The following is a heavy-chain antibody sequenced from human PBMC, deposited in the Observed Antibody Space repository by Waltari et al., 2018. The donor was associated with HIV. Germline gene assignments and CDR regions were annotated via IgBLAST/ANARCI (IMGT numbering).Heavy chain of an antibody. CDR3: ARGGGLLGAFDI. D-gene: IGHD2-15*01. CDR2: INSDGSST. J-gene: IGHJ3*02. V-gene: IGHV3-74*01. Sequence: EVQLVESGGGLVQPGGSLRLSCAASGFTFSSYWMHWVRQAPGKGLVWVSRINSDGSSTSYADSGKGRFTISRDNAKNTLYLQMNSLRAEDTAVYYCARGGGLLGAFDIWGQGTMVTVSS. CDR1: GFTFSSYW.